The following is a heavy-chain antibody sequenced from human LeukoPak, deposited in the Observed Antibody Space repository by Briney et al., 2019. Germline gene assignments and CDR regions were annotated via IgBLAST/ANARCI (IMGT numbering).Heavy chain of an antibody. J-gene: IGHJ3*02. D-gene: IGHD6-19*01. CDR2: ISAYNGNT. V-gene: IGHV1-18*01. CDR3: ARALIAVAGNPDAFDI. CDR1: GYTFTSYG. Sequence: ASVKVSCKASGYTFTSYGISWVRQAPGQGLEWMGWISAYNGNTNYAQKLQGRVTMTTDTSTSTAYMELRSLRSDDTAVYYRARALIAVAGNPDAFDIWGQGTMVTVSS.